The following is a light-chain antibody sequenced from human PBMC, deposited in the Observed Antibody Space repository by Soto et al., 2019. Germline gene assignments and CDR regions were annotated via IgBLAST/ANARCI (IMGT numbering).Light chain of an antibody. CDR3: QQRRNWLLS. CDR2: GAS. V-gene: IGKV3-11*01. CDR1: QSVRSY. J-gene: IGKJ4*01. Sequence: EVVLTQSPATLSLSPGESATLSCRASQSVRSYLAWYQQKPGQAPRLLIYGASNRATGIPARFSGSGSGTDFTLTISSLEPEDFAVYYCQQRRNWLLSFGGGTMVDIK.